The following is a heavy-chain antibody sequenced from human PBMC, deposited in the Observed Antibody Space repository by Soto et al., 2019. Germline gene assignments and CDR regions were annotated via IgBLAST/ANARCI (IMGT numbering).Heavy chain of an antibody. CDR2: IYWDDEK. V-gene: IGHV2-5*02. CDR3: THRHIYSYGGNSGFDP. CDR1: GFSLSTSGVG. J-gene: IGHJ5*02. Sequence: QITLKESGPTLVKPTQTLTLTCTFSGFSLSTSGVGVGWIRQPPGKALEWLALIYWDDEKRYSPSLKSRLTITKDTSKNQVVLTMTNMDPVDTATYFCTHRHIYSYGGNSGFDPWGQGTLVTVSS. D-gene: IGHD4-17*01.